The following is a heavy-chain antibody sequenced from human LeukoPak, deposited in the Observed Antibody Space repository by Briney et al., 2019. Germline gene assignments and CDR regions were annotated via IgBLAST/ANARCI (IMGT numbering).Heavy chain of an antibody. CDR2: IYHSGST. Sequence: SGTLSLTCAVSGGSISSSNWWSWVRQPPGKGLEWIGEIYHSGSTNYNPSLKSRVTISVDKSKNQFSLKLSSVTAADTAVYYCARDGLRYCSSTSCTDYWGQGTLVTVSS. CDR3: ARDGLRYCSSTSCTDY. D-gene: IGHD2-2*01. J-gene: IGHJ4*02. V-gene: IGHV4-4*02. CDR1: GGSISSSNW.